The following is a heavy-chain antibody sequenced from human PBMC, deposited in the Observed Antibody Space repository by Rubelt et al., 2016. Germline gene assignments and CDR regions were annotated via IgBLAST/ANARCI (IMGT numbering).Heavy chain of an antibody. V-gene: IGHV1-3*01. D-gene: IGHD6-6*01. Sequence: QVQLVQSGAEVKKPGASVKVSCKASGYTFTSYAMHWVRQAPGQRLEWMGWINAGNGKKKYYQKFQGRVTITRDTSASKAYMELGSLRSEDTAVYYCARDRVAARPSYYFDYWGQGTLVTVSS. CDR1: GYTFTSYA. CDR2: INAGNGKK. CDR3: ARDRVAARPSYYFDY. J-gene: IGHJ4*02.